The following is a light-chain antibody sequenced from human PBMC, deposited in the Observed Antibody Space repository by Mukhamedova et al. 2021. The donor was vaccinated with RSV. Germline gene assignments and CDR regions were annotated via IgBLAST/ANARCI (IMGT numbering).Light chain of an antibody. CDR3: QHYSSYLYT. V-gene: IGKV1-5*03. Sequence: WYQRRVHGRAPKLLVHRASSLESGVPSRFSCSGSGTEFTLTITSLQPDDFATYYCQHYSSYLYTFGQGTNLEIK. CDR2: RAS. J-gene: IGKJ2*01.